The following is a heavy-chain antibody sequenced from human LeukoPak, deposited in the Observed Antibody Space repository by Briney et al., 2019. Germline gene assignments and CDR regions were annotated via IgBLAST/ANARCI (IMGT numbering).Heavy chain of an antibody. CDR2: IYGGGNT. CDR3: ARGRWSSSGYQDY. Sequence: PGGSLRLSCAASGFTFSSYGMHWVRQAPGKGLECVSVIYGGGNTYYADSVGGRFTISRDNSKNTLYLQMNSLRVEDTAMYYCARGRWSSSGYQDYWGRGTLVTVSS. J-gene: IGHJ4*02. D-gene: IGHD3-22*01. CDR1: GFTFSSYG. V-gene: IGHV3-53*01.